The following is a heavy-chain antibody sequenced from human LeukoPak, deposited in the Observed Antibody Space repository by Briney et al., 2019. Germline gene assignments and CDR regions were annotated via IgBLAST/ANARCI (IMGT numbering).Heavy chain of an antibody. D-gene: IGHD5-18*01. V-gene: IGHV1-69*05. J-gene: IGHJ4*02. CDR2: IIPIFGTA. Sequence: ASVKVSCKASGGTFSSYAISWVRQAPGQGLEWMGGIIPIFGTANYAQKFQGRVTMTRDMSTSTVYMELSSLRSEDTAVYYCARAVDTAMDDYFDYWGQGTLVTVSS. CDR1: GGTFSSYA. CDR3: ARAVDTAMDDYFDY.